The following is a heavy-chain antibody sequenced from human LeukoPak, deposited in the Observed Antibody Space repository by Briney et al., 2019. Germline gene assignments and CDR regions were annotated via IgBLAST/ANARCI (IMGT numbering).Heavy chain of an antibody. Sequence: SETLSLTCTVSGGSISSYYWSWIRQPPGKGLEWIGYIYYSGSTNYNPSLKSRVTISVDTSKNQFSLKLSSVTAADTAVYYCACRGGVGATRFDYWGQGTLVTVSS. J-gene: IGHJ4*02. CDR1: GGSISSYY. CDR2: IYYSGST. V-gene: IGHV4-59*01. D-gene: IGHD1-26*01. CDR3: ACRGGVGATRFDY.